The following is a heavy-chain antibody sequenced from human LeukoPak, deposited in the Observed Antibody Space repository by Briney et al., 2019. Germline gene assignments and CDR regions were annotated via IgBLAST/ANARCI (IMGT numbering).Heavy chain of an antibody. Sequence: ASVKVSCKASGYTFTSYGISWVRQAPGQGLEWMGWINPNSGGTNYAQKFQGRVTMTRDTSISTAYMELSRLRSDDTAVYYCARGGYSGYALYYYYMDVWGKGTTVTVSS. CDR2: INPNSGGT. CDR1: GYTFTSYG. D-gene: IGHD5-12*01. CDR3: ARGGYSGYALYYYYMDV. J-gene: IGHJ6*03. V-gene: IGHV1-2*02.